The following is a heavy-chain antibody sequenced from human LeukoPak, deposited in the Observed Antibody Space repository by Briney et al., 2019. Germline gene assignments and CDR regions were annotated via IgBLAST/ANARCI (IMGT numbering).Heavy chain of an antibody. CDR3: ARDLGIAVAGPFDY. Sequence: GASVKVSCKASGGIFSSYVISWVRQAPGQGLEWMGRIIPIFGTANYAQKFQGRVTITTDESTSTAYMELSSLRSEDTAVYYCARDLGIAVAGPFDYWGQGTLVTVSS. D-gene: IGHD6-19*01. V-gene: IGHV1-69*05. J-gene: IGHJ4*02. CDR1: GGIFSSYV. CDR2: IIPIFGTA.